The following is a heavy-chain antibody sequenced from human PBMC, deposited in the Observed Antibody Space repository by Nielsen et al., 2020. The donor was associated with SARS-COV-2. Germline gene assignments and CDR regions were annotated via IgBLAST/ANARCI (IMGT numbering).Heavy chain of an antibody. J-gene: IGHJ3*02. CDR2: IIPTLTTT. D-gene: IGHD2-15*01. CDR3: ARERGIVVVVASTYVFDI. V-gene: IGHV1-69*13. Sequence: SVKVSCKASGGTFSGHVISWVRQAPGQGLEWIGGIIPTLTTTNYAQRFQGRLTITADESTSTTYMELSSLTSEDTAIYFCARERGIVVVVASTYVFDIWDQGTMVTVSS. CDR1: GGTFSGHV.